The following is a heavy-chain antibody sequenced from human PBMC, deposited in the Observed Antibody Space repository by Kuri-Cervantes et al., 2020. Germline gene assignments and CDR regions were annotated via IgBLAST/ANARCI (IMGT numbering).Heavy chain of an antibody. CDR3: ARGPKRGVGFSDSLFDY. V-gene: IGHV3-33*01. D-gene: IGHD2-21*01. Sequence: GGSLRLSCAASGFTFSSYGMHWVRQAPGKGLEWVAVIWYDGSNKYYADSVKGRFTISRDNSKNTLYLQMNSLRADDTAVCYCARGPKRGVGFSDSLFDYWGQGTLVTVSS. CDR2: IWYDGSNK. J-gene: IGHJ4*02. CDR1: GFTFSSYG.